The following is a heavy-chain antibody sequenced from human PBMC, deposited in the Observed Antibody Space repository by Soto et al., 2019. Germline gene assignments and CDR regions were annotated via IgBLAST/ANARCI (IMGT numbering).Heavy chain of an antibody. CDR3: ARAMANYFDY. D-gene: IGHD2-8*01. CDR1: GGSVSSDDYS. CDR2: IRDSVRT. Sequence: QVQLQELGPGLVKPSQTLSVTCTVSGGSVSSDDYSWSWIRQHPGKGLEWFGYIRDSVRTYYNPSLEGRVTISGDTSKNQCSLRLRSVTAADTAVYYCARAMANYFDYWGQGTLVTASS. J-gene: IGHJ4*02. V-gene: IGHV4-31*03.